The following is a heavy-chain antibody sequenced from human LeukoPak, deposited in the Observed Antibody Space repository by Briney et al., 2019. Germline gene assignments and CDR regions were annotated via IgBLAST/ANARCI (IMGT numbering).Heavy chain of an antibody. J-gene: IGHJ4*02. Sequence: ASVKVSCKASGGTFSSYAISWVRQAPGQGLEWMGGIIPIFGTANYAQKFHGRVTITADESTSSAYMELSSLRSEDTAVYYCARSAYYYDSSGDTFDYWGQGTLVTVSS. CDR1: GGTFSSYA. CDR2: IIPIFGTA. D-gene: IGHD3-22*01. CDR3: ARSAYYYDSSGDTFDY. V-gene: IGHV1-69*13.